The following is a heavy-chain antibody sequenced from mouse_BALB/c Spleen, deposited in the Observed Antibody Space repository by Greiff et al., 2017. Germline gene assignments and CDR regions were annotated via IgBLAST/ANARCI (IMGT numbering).Heavy chain of an antibody. V-gene: IGHV5-17*02. CDR2: ISSGSSTI. J-gene: IGHJ4*01. CDR1: GFTFSSFG. D-gene: IGHD2-4*01. Sequence: EVQLVESGGGLVQPGGSRKLSCAASGFTFSSFGMHWVRQAPEKGLEWVAYISSGSSTIYYADTVKGRFTISRDNPKNTLFLQMTSLRSEDTAMYYCASPLITGYAMDYWGQGTSVTVSS. CDR3: ASPLITGYAMDY.